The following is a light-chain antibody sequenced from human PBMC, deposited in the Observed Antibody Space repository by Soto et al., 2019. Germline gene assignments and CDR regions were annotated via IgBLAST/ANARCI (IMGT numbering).Light chain of an antibody. V-gene: IGLV3-1*01. CDR3: QAWDSSPAF. CDR1: KLGYKY. J-gene: IGLJ2*01. CDR2: QDN. Sequence: SYELTQPPSVSVSPGQTASITCSGDKLGYKYACWYQQKPGQSPVLVIYQDNKRPSGIPERFSGSNSGNTATLTISETQALDEADYYCQAWDSSPAFFGGGTKVTVL.